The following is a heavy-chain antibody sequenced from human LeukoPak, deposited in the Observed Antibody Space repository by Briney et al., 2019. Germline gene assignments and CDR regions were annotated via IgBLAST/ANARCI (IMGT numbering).Heavy chain of an antibody. D-gene: IGHD3-10*01. CDR2: ISSSSSYI. CDR3: ARAPSGGYYGSGSYYKSYYYGMDV. Sequence: GGSLRLSCAASGFTFSSYSMNWVRQAPGKGLEWVSSISSSSSYIYYADSVKGRFTISRDNAKNSLYLQMNSLRAEDTAVYYCARAPSGGYYGSGSYYKSYYYGMDVWGQGTTVTVSS. CDR1: GFTFSSYS. J-gene: IGHJ6*02. V-gene: IGHV3-21*01.